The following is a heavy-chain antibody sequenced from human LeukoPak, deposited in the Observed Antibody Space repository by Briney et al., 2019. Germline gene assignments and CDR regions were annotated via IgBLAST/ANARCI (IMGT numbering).Heavy chain of an antibody. D-gene: IGHD6-19*01. CDR2: IYSGGST. CDR3: ARHSRGWNYFDY. J-gene: IGHJ4*02. Sequence: PGGSLRLSCAASGFTVSSNYMSWVRQAPGKGLEWVSVIYSGGSTYYADSVKGRFTISRDNSKNTLYLQMNSLRAEDTAVYYCARHSRGWNYFDYWGQGTLVPVPS. V-gene: IGHV3-53*01. CDR1: GFTVSSNY.